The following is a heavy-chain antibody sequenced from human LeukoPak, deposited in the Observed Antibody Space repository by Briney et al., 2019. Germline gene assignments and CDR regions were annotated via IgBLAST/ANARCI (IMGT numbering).Heavy chain of an antibody. CDR3: ARGPVAGTGDY. CDR2: ISSSGSYI. D-gene: IGHD6-19*01. Sequence: GGSLRLSCAASGFTFSSYSMNWVRQAPGKGLEWVSSISSSGSYIYYADSVKGRFTISRDNAKNSLYLQMNSLRAEDTAVYYCARGPVAGTGDYWGQGTLVTVSS. CDR1: GFTFSSYS. J-gene: IGHJ4*02. V-gene: IGHV3-21*01.